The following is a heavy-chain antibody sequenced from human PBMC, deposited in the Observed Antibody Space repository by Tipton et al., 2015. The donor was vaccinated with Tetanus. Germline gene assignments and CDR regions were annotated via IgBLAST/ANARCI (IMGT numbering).Heavy chain of an antibody. D-gene: IGHD6-25*01. CDR1: GFLFSSYT. CDR2: ISSTSTYI. J-gene: IGHJ4*02. Sequence: AVSGFLFSSYTMNWVRQAPGKGLEWVASISSTSTYIYYADSVKGRFTISRDNAKNSLTLQMSSLRDDDTAVYYCASGSTLDYWGQGALVSVSS. CDR3: ASGSTLDY. V-gene: IGHV3-21*01.